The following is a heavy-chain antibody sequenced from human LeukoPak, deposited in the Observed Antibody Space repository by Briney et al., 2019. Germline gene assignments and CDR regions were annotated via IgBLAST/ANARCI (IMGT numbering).Heavy chain of an antibody. CDR3: ARGQYGDLDY. CDR2: IKHSGST. D-gene: IGHD4-17*01. J-gene: IGHJ4*02. CDR1: GGSFSGYY. V-gene: IGHV4-34*01. Sequence: PSETLSLTCAVYGGSFSGYYWSWIRQPPGKGLEWIGEIKHSGSTNYNPSLKSRVTISVDTSKNQFSLKLSSVTAADTAVYYCARGQYGDLDYWGQGTLVTVSS.